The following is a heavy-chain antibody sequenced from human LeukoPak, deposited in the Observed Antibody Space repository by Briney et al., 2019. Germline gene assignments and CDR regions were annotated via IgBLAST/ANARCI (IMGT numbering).Heavy chain of an antibody. Sequence: ASVKVSCKASGYTFTSYYMHWVRQTPGQGLEWMGIINPSGGSTSYAQKFQGRVTMTRDTSTSTVYMELSSLRPEDTAVYYCARDADCVRCSTSNYNWFDPWGQGTLVTVSS. V-gene: IGHV1-46*01. CDR3: ARDADCVRCSTSNYNWFDP. CDR2: INPSGGST. J-gene: IGHJ5*02. D-gene: IGHD2-2*01. CDR1: GYTFTSYY.